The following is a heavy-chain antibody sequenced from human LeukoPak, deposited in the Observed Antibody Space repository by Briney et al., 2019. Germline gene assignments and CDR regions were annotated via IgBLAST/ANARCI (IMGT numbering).Heavy chain of an antibody. D-gene: IGHD3-10*01. CDR3: ASDNRVYGSGSYAFDI. CDR1: GFTFSSYS. V-gene: IGHV3-48*01. CDR2: ISSSSSTI. Sequence: PGGSLRLSCAASGFTFSSYSMNWVRQAPGKGLEWVSYISSSSSTIYYADSVKGRFTISRDNAKNSLYLQMNSLRAEDTAVYYCASDNRVYGSGSYAFDIWGQGTMVTVSS. J-gene: IGHJ3*02.